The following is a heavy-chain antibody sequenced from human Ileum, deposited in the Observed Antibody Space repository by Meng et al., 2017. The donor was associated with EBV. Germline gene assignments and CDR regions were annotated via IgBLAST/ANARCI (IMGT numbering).Heavy chain of an antibody. J-gene: IGHJ4*02. D-gene: IGHD3/OR15-3a*01. CDR1: GYTFTRYP. V-gene: IGHV1-3*04. CDR3: ASRPGFNIGPIDF. CDR2: INTDNGET. Sequence: QVQFVQSGAEVKKPGASVKLSCKASGYTFTRYPIHWVRQAPGQRPEWMGWINTDNGETEFSQKFQGRVTITRDTSATTAYMELISLRSEDTAVYYCASRPGFNIGPIDFWGQGTLVTVSS.